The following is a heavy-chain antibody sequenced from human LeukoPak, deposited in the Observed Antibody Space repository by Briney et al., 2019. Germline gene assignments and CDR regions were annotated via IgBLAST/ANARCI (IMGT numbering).Heavy chain of an antibody. J-gene: IGHJ3*02. Sequence: GGSLRLSCAASGFTFSSYGMRWVRQAPGKGLAWVALISYDGRNKYYADSLKGRFTISRDNSKNTLFLQMNSLRAEDTAVYYCARDRSPKYYDYVWGSYRRANDAFDIWGQGTMVTVSS. CDR2: ISYDGRNK. V-gene: IGHV3-30*03. CDR1: GFTFSSYG. CDR3: ARDRSPKYYDYVWGSYRRANDAFDI. D-gene: IGHD3-16*02.